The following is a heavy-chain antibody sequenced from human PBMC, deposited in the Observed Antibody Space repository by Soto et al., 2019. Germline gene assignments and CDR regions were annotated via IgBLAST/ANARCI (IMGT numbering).Heavy chain of an antibody. J-gene: IGHJ2*01. CDR2: IIPIFGTA. V-gene: IGHV1-69*13. D-gene: IGHD2-2*02. CDR3: AARRCSSTSCYNTAPRWYFAL. Sequence: SVKVSCKASGGTFSSYAMSWVRQAPVRVLEWMVGIIPIFGTANYAQKFQGRVTITADESTRTAYMELSSLRSEDTAVYYCAARRCSSTSCYNTAPRWYFALWARGTIVTVSS. CDR1: GGTFSSYA.